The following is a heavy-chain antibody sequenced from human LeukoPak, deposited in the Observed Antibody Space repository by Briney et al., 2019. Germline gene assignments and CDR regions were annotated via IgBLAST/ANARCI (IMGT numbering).Heavy chain of an antibody. Sequence: GGSLRLSCAASGFTFSSFGMHWVRQPTGQGLEWVSTIGTASDTYYPGSVEGRFTLSRDNAKNSLYLQMNSLTAGDTAVYYCARGPPRGKFYYMDVWGKGTTVTVSS. V-gene: IGHV3-13*01. CDR3: ARGPPRGKFYYMDV. CDR2: IGTASDT. D-gene: IGHD1-1*01. CDR1: GFTFSSFG. J-gene: IGHJ6*03.